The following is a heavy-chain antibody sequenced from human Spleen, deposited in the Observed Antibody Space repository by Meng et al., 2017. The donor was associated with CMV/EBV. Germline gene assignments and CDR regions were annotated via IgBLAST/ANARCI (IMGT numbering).Heavy chain of an antibody. D-gene: IGHD3-3*01. CDR3: ARDDITISYYYYGMDV. J-gene: IGHJ6*02. V-gene: IGHV3-21*06. CDR1: GFTFSSYS. CDR2: INRDGTNT. Sequence: GGSLRLSCAASGFTFSSYSMNWVRQAPGKGLAWVSRINRDGTNTRYAASVTGRFTISRDNAKNTLFLQMNSLRAEDTAVYYCARDDITISYYYYGMDVWGQGTTVTVSS.